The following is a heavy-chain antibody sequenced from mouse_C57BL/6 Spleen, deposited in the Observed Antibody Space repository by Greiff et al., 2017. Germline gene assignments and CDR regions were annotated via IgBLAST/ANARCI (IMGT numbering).Heavy chain of an antibody. Sequence: VQLQQSGAELVRPGTSVKVSCKASGYAFTNYLIEWVKQRPGQGLEWIGVINPGSGGTNYNEKFKGKATLTADKSSSTAYMQLSSLTSEDSAVYFGAISDGSSYLYAMDYWGQGTSVTVSS. D-gene: IGHD1-1*01. V-gene: IGHV1-54*01. J-gene: IGHJ4*01. CDR2: INPGSGGT. CDR3: AISDGSSYLYAMDY. CDR1: GYAFTNYL.